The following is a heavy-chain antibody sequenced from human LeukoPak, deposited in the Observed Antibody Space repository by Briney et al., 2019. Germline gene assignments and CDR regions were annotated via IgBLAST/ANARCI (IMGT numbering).Heavy chain of an antibody. Sequence: GGSLRLSCAASGFTFSTYALHWVRQAPGKGLEWVAVISYDESKRYYADSVKGRFTISRDTSENMLYLQMSSLRTEDTAIYYCGRDLPPYGWGSYCDYWGQGTLVTVSS. CDR2: ISYDESKR. CDR1: GFTFSTYA. V-gene: IGHV3-30*04. J-gene: IGHJ4*02. CDR3: GRDLPPYGWGSYCDY. D-gene: IGHD3-10*01.